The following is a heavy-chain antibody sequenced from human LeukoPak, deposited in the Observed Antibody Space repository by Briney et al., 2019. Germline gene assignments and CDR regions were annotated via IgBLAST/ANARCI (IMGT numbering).Heavy chain of an antibody. CDR3: AGDRGYLQFDY. V-gene: IGHV3-7*01. CDR2: IKEDGSQK. D-gene: IGHD3-10*01. CDR1: GLTISRRW. J-gene: IGHJ4*02. Sequence: GGSLRLSCSASGLTISRRWMSRVRQTPGKGLEWVANIKEDGSQKYYADSVMGRFTISRDNAENSLYLQLNSLRAEDTAMYYCAGDRGYLQFDYWGQGTPVTVSS.